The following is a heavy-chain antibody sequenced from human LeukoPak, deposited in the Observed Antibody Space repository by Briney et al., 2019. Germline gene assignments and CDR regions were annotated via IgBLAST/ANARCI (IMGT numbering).Heavy chain of an antibody. CDR1: GYTFTGYY. V-gene: IGHV1-46*01. Sequence: ASVKVSCKASGYTFTGYYMHWVRQAPGQGLEWMGIINPSGGSTSYAQKFQGRVTMTRDTSTSTVYMELSSLKSEDTAVYYCARVRDGYNDAYDIWGQGTMVTVSS. CDR3: ARVRDGYNDAYDI. CDR2: INPSGGST. J-gene: IGHJ3*02. D-gene: IGHD5-24*01.